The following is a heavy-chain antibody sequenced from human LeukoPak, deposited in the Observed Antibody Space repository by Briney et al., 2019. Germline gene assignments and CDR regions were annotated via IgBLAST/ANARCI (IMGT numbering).Heavy chain of an antibody. V-gene: IGHV1-2*06. D-gene: IGHD2-2*01. J-gene: IGHJ6*02. CDR2: IYPNTGGT. CDR3: ARGTKGYCSSTSCITVGMDV. CDR1: GYSFTNYH. Sequence: GASVKVSCNTSGYSFTNYHMHWVRLAPGQGFEWMGHIYPNTGGTSYAQRFQGRVTMTRDTSISTAYMELSRLRSDDTAVYYCARGTKGYCSSTSCITVGMDVWGQGTTVTVSS.